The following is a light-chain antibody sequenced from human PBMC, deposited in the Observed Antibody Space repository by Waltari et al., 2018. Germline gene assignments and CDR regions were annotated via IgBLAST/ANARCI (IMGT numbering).Light chain of an antibody. V-gene: IGKV4-1*01. J-gene: IGKJ1*01. CDR2: WAS. Sequence: DIVMTQSPDSLAVSLGERATINCKSSQSVFHRSNNKNYLGRYQQKPGQPPKLLIYWASTREPGVPDRFSGSGSVTNFTLTITSLQAEDVALYYCQQYYSPPLTFGQGTKVEIK. CDR1: QSVFHRSNNKNY. CDR3: QQYYSPPLT.